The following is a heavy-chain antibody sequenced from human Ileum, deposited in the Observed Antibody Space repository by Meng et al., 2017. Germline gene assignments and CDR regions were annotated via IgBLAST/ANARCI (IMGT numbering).Heavy chain of an antibody. CDR3: ARVPSGGSGVYGWFDP. CDR2: IYYRGPT. V-gene: IGHV4-31*03. D-gene: IGHD3-10*01. CDR1: GGHTNSVGAD. J-gene: IGHJ5*02. Sequence: QVQLVDCGAGHVKPLQLLSPACTVSGGHTNSVGADWAWIRHPPGKDLEWIGYIYYRGPTYSHPSLKIRVAISIARSNTQFSLKLSSVTAADTAVYYCARVPSGGSGVYGWFDPWGQGTLVTVSS.